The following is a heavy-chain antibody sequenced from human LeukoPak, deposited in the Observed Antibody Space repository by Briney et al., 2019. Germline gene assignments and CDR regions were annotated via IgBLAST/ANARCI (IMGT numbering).Heavy chain of an antibody. J-gene: IGHJ4*02. D-gene: IGHD3-9*01. CDR3: AKYFDWLLSFDY. Sequence: PGGSLRLSCAASGFTFSSYAMHWVRQAPGKGLEYVSAISSNGGSTYYADSVKGRFTISRDNSKNTLYLQMNSLRAEDTAVYYCAKYFDWLLSFDYWGQGTLVTVSS. CDR2: ISSNGGST. CDR1: GFTFSSYA. V-gene: IGHV3-64*02.